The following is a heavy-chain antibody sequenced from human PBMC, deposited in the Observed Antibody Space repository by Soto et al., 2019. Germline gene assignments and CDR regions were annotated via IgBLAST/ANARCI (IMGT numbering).Heavy chain of an antibody. D-gene: IGHD6-19*01. CDR2: ISGSGGST. V-gene: IGHV3-23*01. CDR1: GFTFSSYA. J-gene: IGHJ4*02. Sequence: EVQLLESGGGLVQPGGSLRLSCAASGFTFSSYAMSWVRQAPGKGLEWVSAISGSGGSTYYADSVKGRFTISRDNSKNTLYLQMNSLRAEDTDVYYCANTEGSSEQNDYWGQGTLVTVSS. CDR3: ANTEGSSEQNDY.